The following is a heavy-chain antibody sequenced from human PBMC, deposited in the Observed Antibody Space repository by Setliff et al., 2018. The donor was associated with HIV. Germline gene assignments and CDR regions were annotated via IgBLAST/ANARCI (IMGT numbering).Heavy chain of an antibody. CDR3: ARAYCGGDCYSGSRGYYYYYGMDV. V-gene: IGHV1-69*13. D-gene: IGHD2-21*02. Sequence: SVKVSCKASGGTFSDYAINWVRQAPGQGLEWMGGIIPIFGTTNYAQKFQGRVTITADESTSTAYMELSSLRSEDTAVYYCARAYCGGDCYSGSRGYYYYYGMDVWGQGTTVTVS. J-gene: IGHJ6*02. CDR2: IIPIFGTT. CDR1: GGTFSDYA.